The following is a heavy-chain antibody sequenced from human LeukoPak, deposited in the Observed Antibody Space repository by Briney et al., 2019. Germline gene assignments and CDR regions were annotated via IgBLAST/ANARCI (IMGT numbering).Heavy chain of an antibody. D-gene: IGHD1-26*01. Sequence: GGSLRLSCAASGFPSRSYWMHWLRQAPGKGLVWVSRIDNDGSDTIYADSVKGRFTISRDNAKNTLYLQMDSLGVEDTAVYYCGRDLMGSIDYWGQGTLVTVSS. CDR1: GFPSRSYW. CDR2: IDNDGSDT. V-gene: IGHV3-74*01. J-gene: IGHJ4*02. CDR3: GRDLMGSIDY.